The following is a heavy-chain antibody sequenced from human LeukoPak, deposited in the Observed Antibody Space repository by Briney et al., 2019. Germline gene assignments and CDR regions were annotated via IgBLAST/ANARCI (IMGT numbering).Heavy chain of an antibody. V-gene: IGHV3-74*01. CDR3: ARGTGSYYSLGY. Sequence: PGGSLRLSCAFSGFTFNSHYVHWVRQAPGQGLLWVSRTTDDATTTYADSVRGRFTISRDIAKKTLYLQMNSLRAEDTAMYYCARGTGSYYSLGYWGQGTLVTVSS. J-gene: IGHJ4*02. D-gene: IGHD1-26*01. CDR2: TTDDATTT. CDR1: GFTFNSHY.